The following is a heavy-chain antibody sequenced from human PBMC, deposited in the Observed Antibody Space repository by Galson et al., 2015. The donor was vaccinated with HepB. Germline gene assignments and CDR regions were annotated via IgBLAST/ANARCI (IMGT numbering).Heavy chain of an antibody. CDR1: GFSISGYS. CDR2: ISGHRNTI. CDR3: AREISGSYFY. V-gene: IGHV3-48*04. Sequence: SLRLSCAASGFSISGYSMNWVRQAPGKGLEWLSYISGHRNTIYYTDTVKGRFTISRDNAKNSLFLQMNTLGAEATAVYYCAREISGSYFYWGQGTLVTVSS. J-gene: IGHJ4*02. D-gene: IGHD3-10*01.